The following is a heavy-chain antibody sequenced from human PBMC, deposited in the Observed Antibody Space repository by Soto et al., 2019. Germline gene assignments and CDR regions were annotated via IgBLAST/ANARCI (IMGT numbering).Heavy chain of an antibody. Sequence: QVQLVQSGAEVKKPGSSGKVSCQASGGTFSSYAISWVRQAPGQGLAWMGGSIPIVGTANYAQKFQGRVTITADKSTSTAYMVLSSLRSEDTAVYYCERVVVAKNYYYYGMDVWGQGTTVTVSS. CDR3: ERVVVAKNYYYYGMDV. J-gene: IGHJ6*02. CDR1: GGTFSSYA. V-gene: IGHV1-69*06. D-gene: IGHD2-15*01. CDR2: SIPIVGTA.